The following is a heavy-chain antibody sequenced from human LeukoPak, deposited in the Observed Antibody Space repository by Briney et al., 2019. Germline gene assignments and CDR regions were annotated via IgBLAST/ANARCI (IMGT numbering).Heavy chain of an antibody. J-gene: IGHJ4*02. Sequence: NPGGSLRLSCAASGFTFSSYSMNWVRQAPGKGLEWVSSISSSSSYIYYADSAKGRFTISRDNAKNSLYLQMNSLRAEDTAVYYCARERGRAGDYWGQGTLVTVSS. CDR1: GFTFSSYS. D-gene: IGHD6-19*01. CDR3: ARERGRAGDY. CDR2: ISSSSSYI. V-gene: IGHV3-21*01.